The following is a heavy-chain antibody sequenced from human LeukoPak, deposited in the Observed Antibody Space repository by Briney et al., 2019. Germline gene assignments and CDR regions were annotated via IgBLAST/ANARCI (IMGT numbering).Heavy chain of an antibody. D-gene: IGHD2-2*01. J-gene: IGHJ4*02. Sequence: PGGSLRLSCAASGFTFSSYGMHWVRQAPGKGLEWVAFIRYDGSNKYYADSVKGRFTISRDNSKNTLYLQINSLRAEDTAVYYCAKIPASVDDYWGQGTLVTVSS. CDR3: AKIPASVDDY. CDR1: GFTFSSYG. V-gene: IGHV3-30*02. CDR2: IRYDGSNK.